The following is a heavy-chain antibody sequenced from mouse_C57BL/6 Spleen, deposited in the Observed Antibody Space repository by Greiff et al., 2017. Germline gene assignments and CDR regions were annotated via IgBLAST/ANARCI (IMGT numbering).Heavy chain of an antibody. V-gene: IGHV5-9-1*02. D-gene: IGHD1-1*01. Sequence: EVMLVESGEGLVKPGGSLKLSCAASGFTFSSYAMSWVRQTPEKRLEWVAYISSGGDYIYYADTVKGRFTISRDNARNTLYLQMSSLKSEDTAMYYCTRATTVVDYFDYWGQGTTLTVSS. CDR1: GFTFSSYA. J-gene: IGHJ2*01. CDR3: TRATTVVDYFDY. CDR2: ISSGGDYI.